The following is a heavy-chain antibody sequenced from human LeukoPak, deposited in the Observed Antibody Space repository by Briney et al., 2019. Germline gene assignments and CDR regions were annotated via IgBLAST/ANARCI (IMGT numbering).Heavy chain of an antibody. CDR1: GYTFTGYY. Sequence: ASVKVSCKASGYTFTGYYMHWVRQAPGQGLEWMGWINPNSGGTNYAQKFQGRVTMTRDTSISTAYMELSRLRSDDTAVYYCGRDWYCSGTTCLDDFDIWGQGTMVTVSS. CDR3: GRDWYCSGTTCLDDFDI. CDR2: INPNSGGT. D-gene: IGHD2-2*01. V-gene: IGHV1-2*02. J-gene: IGHJ3*02.